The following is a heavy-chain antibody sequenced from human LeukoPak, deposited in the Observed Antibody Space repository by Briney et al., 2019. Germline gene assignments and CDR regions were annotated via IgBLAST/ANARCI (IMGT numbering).Heavy chain of an antibody. J-gene: IGHJ3*01. V-gene: IGHV4-59*01. D-gene: IGHD1-26*01. Sequence: SQTLSLTCTVSGASTSAYYWSWIRQHPGKGLEWNGYSYSGGNANYNPSLKSRVTISIDTSENQFSLRLTSVTAADTAIYFCAHSKRGGGYYINAFAVWGQGALVTISS. CDR2: SYSGGNA. CDR1: GASTSAYY. CDR3: AHSKRGGGYYINAFAV.